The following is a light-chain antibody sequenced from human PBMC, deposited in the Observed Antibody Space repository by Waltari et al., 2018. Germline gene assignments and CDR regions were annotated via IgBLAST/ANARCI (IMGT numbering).Light chain of an antibody. V-gene: IGKV2-40*01. J-gene: IGKJ3*01. CDR2: TLS. CDR1: QSLLDSDDGNIY. CDR3: MQRIEFPPT. Sequence: DIVMTQTPVSLPVTPGEPASISCRSSQSLLDSDDGNIYLDRYQQKPGQSPHLLTYTLSHRAPGAPDRFRGSGSGTDFTRKITRAEAEDTGIYYCMQRIEFPPTFGPGTKVDI.